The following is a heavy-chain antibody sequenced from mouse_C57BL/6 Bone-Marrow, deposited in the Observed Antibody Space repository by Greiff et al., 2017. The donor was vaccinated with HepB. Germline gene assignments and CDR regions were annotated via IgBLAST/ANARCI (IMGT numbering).Heavy chain of an antibody. Sequence: DVMLVESGGGLVKPGGSLKLSCAASGFTFSSYAMSWVRQTPEKRLEWVATISDGGSYTYYPDNVKGRFTISRDNAKNNLYLQMSHLKSEDTAMYYCARVLAWFAYWGQVTLVTVSA. CDR1: GFTFSSYA. J-gene: IGHJ3*01. CDR2: ISDGGSYT. V-gene: IGHV5-4*03. CDR3: ARVLAWFAY.